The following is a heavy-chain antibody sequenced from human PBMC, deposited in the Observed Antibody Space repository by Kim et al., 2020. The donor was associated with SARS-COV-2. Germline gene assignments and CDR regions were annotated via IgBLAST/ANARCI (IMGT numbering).Heavy chain of an antibody. D-gene: IGHD4-17*01. CDR3: ARDRSYGGNQFYYYYGMDV. Sequence: SETLSLTCTVSGGSISSGGYYWSWIRQHPGKGLEWIGYIYYSGSTYYNPSLKSRVTISVDTSKNQFSLKLSSVTAADTAVYYCARDRSYGGNQFYYYYGMDVWGQGTTVTVSS. V-gene: IGHV4-31*03. CDR1: GGSISSGGYY. CDR2: IYYSGST. J-gene: IGHJ6*02.